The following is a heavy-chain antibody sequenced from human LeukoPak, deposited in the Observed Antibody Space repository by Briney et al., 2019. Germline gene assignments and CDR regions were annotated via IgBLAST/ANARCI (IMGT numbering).Heavy chain of an antibody. CDR2: IYYSGSN. V-gene: IGHV4-59*08. J-gene: IGHJ6*02. CDR3: ARAYQVYYYGMDV. CDR1: GGSISSYY. Sequence: SKTLSLTCTVSGGSISSYYWSWLRQPPGKGLEWIGYIYYSGSNNYNPSLKSRVTISVDTSKNQFFLKLSSVTAADTAVYYCARAYQVYYYGMDVWGQGTTVTVSS.